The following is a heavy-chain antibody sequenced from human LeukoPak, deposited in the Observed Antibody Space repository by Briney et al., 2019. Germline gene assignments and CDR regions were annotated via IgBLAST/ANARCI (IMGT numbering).Heavy chain of an antibody. J-gene: IGHJ4*02. D-gene: IGHD2-15*01. CDR3: VRALGYCSSGSCYYYDY. CDR1: GYRFSSYW. V-gene: IGHV5-51*01. Sequence: RGESLKISCKGSGYRFSSYWIGWVRQMPGKGLEWMGIIYPGDSETRYSPSFQGQVTSSADKSISTAYLQWSSLKASDTAMYYCVRALGYCSSGSCYYYDYWGQGTLVTVSS. CDR2: IYPGDSET.